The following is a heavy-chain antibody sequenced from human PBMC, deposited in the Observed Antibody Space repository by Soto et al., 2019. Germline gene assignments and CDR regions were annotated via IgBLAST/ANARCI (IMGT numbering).Heavy chain of an antibody. V-gene: IGHV1-69*14. Sequence: QVQLVQSGAEVRQPASSVKVSCKTSGATFSSYAITWVRQAPGQGLEWMGGIVPTVDTSTYAQKFQGRVTITADKVPNTVYMKLSSLRSDDTAVYYCLRVVAIPGYPDNWGQGTLVSVSS. D-gene: IGHD5-12*01. J-gene: IGHJ4*02. CDR2: IVPTVDTS. CDR3: LRVVAIPGYPDN. CDR1: GATFSSYA.